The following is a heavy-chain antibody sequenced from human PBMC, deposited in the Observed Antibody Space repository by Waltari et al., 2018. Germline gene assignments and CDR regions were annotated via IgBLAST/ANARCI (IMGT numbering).Heavy chain of an antibody. CDR3: ARDGLWFGELPSFDH. CDR2: VFSTGTT. J-gene: IGHJ4*02. CDR1: GGSISTYF. Sequence: QVQLQESGPGLVKPSETLSLTCTVSGGSISTYFWSWIRQPPGKGLEWIGYVFSTGTTNYNPSLKSRVTISLDKSNNQFSLRLSSVTAADTAVYYCARDGLWFGELPSFDHWGRGTLVTVSS. V-gene: IGHV4-59*01. D-gene: IGHD3-10*01.